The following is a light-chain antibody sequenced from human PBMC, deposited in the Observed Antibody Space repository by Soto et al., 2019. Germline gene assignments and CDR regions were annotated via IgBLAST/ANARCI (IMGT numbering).Light chain of an antibody. J-gene: IGKJ2*01. CDR2: GAS. V-gene: IGKV1-39*01. Sequence: DIQMTQFPSSLSASVGDRVTITCRASEIISNFVNWYHQRPGKAPKLLIYGASNLQTGVPSRFSGVRSVTDFTLSISSLQPEDLGTYYCQQSYSTQYTFGQGTKLEIK. CDR1: EIISNF. CDR3: QQSYSTQYT.